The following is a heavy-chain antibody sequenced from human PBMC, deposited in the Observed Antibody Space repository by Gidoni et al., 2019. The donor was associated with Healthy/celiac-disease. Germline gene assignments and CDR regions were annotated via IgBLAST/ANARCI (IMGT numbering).Heavy chain of an antibody. D-gene: IGHD2-2*01. V-gene: IGHV3-9*01. CDR3: AKDIGCSSTSCSPGAFDI. CDR2: ISWNSGSI. CDR1: GFPFDDYA. Sequence: EVQLVESGGGLVQPGRSLRLSCAASGFPFDDYAMHWVRQAPGKGLEWVSGISWNSGSIGYADSVKGRFTISRDNAKNSLYLQMNSLRAEDTALYYCAKDIGCSSTSCSPGAFDIWGQGTMVTVSS. J-gene: IGHJ3*02.